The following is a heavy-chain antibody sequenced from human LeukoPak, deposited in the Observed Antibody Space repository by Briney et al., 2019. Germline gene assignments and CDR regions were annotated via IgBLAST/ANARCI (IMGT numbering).Heavy chain of an antibody. Sequence: GGSLRLSCAASGFTVSSNYMNWVRQAPGEGLEWVSGISTSGGSAYYADSVKGRFTISRDNSKNTLYLQMSSLRAEDTAIYYCAKDISTRWYSSTPLPGDYWGQGTLVTVSS. CDR2: ISTSGGSA. CDR3: AKDISTRWYSSTPLPGDY. J-gene: IGHJ4*02. D-gene: IGHD6-13*01. CDR1: GFTVSSNY. V-gene: IGHV3-23*01.